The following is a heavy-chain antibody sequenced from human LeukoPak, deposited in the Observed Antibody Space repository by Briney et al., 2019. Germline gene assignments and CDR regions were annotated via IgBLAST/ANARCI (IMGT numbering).Heavy chain of an antibody. V-gene: IGHV4-59*11. D-gene: IGHD3-3*01. CDR2: IYYSGST. J-gene: IGHJ3*02. CDR3: ARAPTDFWSGYRNAFDI. Sequence: SETLSLTCTVSGGSISSHYWSWIRQPPGKGLGWIGYIYYSGSTNYNPSLKSRVTISVDTSKNQFSLKLSSVTAADTAVYYCARAPTDFWSGYRNAFDIWGQGTMVTVSS. CDR1: GGSISSHY.